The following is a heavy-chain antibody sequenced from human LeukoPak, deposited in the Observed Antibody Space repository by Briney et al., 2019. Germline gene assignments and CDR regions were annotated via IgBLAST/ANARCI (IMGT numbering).Heavy chain of an antibody. CDR2: VFHRGTT. CDR3: ARRMATVTDTFEI. V-gene: IGHV4-59*08. J-gene: IGHJ3*02. D-gene: IGHD5-24*01. CDR1: GDSLTSHF. Sequence: SETLSLTCNVSGDSLTSHFWSWIRQTPGEGLEWIGYVFHRGTTNYCPSLKSRVTISLDTSKKQFYLRLASVTAADTAVYYCARRMATVTDTFEIWGRGTMVSVSS.